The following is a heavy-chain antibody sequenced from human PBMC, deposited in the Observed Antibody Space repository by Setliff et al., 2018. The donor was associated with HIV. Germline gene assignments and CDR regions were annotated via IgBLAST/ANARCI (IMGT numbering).Heavy chain of an antibody. D-gene: IGHD3-22*01. J-gene: IGHJ4*02. Sequence: SETLSLTCTVSGGSISSTTYFWGWIRQPPGKGLEWIGSIHYSGSTYYNPSLKSRVTTSVDTSKNQFSLKLTSVTAADTAVLYCARHHYDRSGYYSGPQYYFDSWGQGTLVTVSS. CDR2: IHYSGST. V-gene: IGHV4-39*01. CDR3: ARHHYDRSGYYSGPQYYFDS. CDR1: GGSISSTTYF.